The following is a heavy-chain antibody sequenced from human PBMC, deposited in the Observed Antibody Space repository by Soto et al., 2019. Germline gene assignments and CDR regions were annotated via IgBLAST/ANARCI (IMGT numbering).Heavy chain of an antibody. CDR2: ISSQSIYT. D-gene: IGHD6-6*01. Sequence: QVQLVESGGALVKPGGSLRLSCVTSGFDFGSYYMTWIRQAPGKGLEWVSHISSQSIYTNYAASVKGRFTISRDNAKNSLYLQMTSLRADDTAVYYCARELDVAARPGSQRLAHWGQGTLVIVSS. CDR1: GFDFGSYY. V-gene: IGHV3-11*06. CDR3: ARELDVAARPGSQRLAH. J-gene: IGHJ4*02.